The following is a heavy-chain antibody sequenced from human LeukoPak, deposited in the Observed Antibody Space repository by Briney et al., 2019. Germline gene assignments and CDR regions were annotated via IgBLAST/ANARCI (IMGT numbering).Heavy chain of an antibody. J-gene: IGHJ6*03. Sequence: GESLKISCKVSGYSLTNNWIGWVRQMPGRGLEWMGIIYPGDSDTRYSPSFQGQVTISADKSISTAYLQWSSLKASDTAMYYCARLAKAAFSRMDVWGKGTTVTVSS. D-gene: IGHD6-13*01. V-gene: IGHV5-51*01. CDR2: IYPGDSDT. CDR3: ARLAKAAFSRMDV. CDR1: GYSLTNNW.